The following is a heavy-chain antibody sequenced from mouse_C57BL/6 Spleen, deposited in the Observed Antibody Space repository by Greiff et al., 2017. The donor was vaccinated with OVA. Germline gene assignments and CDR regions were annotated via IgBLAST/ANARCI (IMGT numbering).Heavy chain of an antibody. CDR1: GYTFTSYW. CDR3: ARPNYYGSSLYFDY. Sequence: QVQLQQSGAELVKPGASVKLSCKASGYTFTSYWMHWVKQRPGQGLEWIGMIHPNSGSTNYNEKFKSKATLTVDKSSSTAYLQLSSLTSEDSAVYYCARPNYYGSSLYFDYWGQGTTLTVSS. J-gene: IGHJ2*01. CDR2: IHPNSGST. D-gene: IGHD1-1*01. V-gene: IGHV1-64*01.